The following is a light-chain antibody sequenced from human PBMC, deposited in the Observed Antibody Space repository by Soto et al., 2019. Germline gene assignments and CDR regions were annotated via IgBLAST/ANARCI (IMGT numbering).Light chain of an antibody. V-gene: IGKV1-39*01. J-gene: IGKJ1*01. CDR3: QQSYSTFWT. CDR2: AAS. CDR1: QSISSY. Sequence: DIQMTQSPSSLSASVGDRVTITCRASQSISSYLNWYQQKPGKAPKLLIYAASSLQSGVPSRFSGSGSGTVFTLTISSLQPEVFATYYCQQSYSTFWTLGQGTKGDIK.